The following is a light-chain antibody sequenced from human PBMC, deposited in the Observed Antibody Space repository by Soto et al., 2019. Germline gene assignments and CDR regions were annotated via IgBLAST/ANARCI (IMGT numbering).Light chain of an antibody. CDR1: GSSIGTNT. V-gene: IGLV1-44*01. CDR2: DND. CDR3: AAWDGSLNNVL. J-gene: IGLJ2*01. Sequence: QSVLTQPPSASGTPGQRVTISCSGSGSSIGTNTVNWYRQLPGTAHKLLIYDNDQRPSGVPDRFSGSKSGTSASLAISGLQSEDEADYYCAAWDGSLNNVLFGGGTKLTVL.